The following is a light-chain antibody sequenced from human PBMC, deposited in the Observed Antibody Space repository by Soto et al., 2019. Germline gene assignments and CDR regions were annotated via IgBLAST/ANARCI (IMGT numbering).Light chain of an antibody. Sequence: QLTQSPSSLSASVGDRVTFTCRASEGISSYLVWYQQKPGAAPKLLIYAASALHSGVPSRFSGSGSGTDFTLTISSLHPEDFAVYFCQQFKNYPITFGQGTRLQIK. CDR2: AAS. CDR3: QQFKNYPIT. V-gene: IGKV1-9*01. J-gene: IGKJ5*01. CDR1: EGISSY.